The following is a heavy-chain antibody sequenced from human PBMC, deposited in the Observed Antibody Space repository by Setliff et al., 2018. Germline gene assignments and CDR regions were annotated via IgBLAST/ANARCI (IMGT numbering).Heavy chain of an antibody. CDR1: GFTFTGPW. D-gene: IGHD2-8*01. V-gene: IGHV3-15*01. Sequence: PGGSLRLSCAASGFTFTGPWVNWVRQAPGKGLEWVGHIKGKIDGGTADYAAPVKGRFSLSRDDSRDTVYLQMSSLKTEDTAVYFCVTELTHNGPIYWGRGALVTVSS. CDR2: IKGKIDGGTA. J-gene: IGHJ4*02. CDR3: VTELTHNGPIY.